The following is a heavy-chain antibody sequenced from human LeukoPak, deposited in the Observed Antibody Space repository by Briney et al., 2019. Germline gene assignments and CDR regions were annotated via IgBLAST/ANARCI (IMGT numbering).Heavy chain of an antibody. J-gene: IGHJ4*02. D-gene: IGHD3-3*01. CDR3: ARCHIKYYDFWSGYYY. CDR2: ISYDGSNK. CDR1: GFTFSSYA. Sequence: GRSLRLSCAASGFTFSSYAMHWVRQAPGKGLEWVAVISYDGSNKYYADSVKGRFTISRDNSKNTLYLQMNSLRAEDTAVYYCARCHIKYYDFWSGYYYWGQGTLVTVSS. V-gene: IGHV3-30-3*01.